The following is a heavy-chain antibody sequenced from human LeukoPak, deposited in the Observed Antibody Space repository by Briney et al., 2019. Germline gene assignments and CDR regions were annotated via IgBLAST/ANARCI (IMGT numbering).Heavy chain of an antibody. V-gene: IGHV3-21*01. D-gene: IGHD3-9*01. Sequence: PGGSLRLSCAASGFTFSSYSMNWVRQAPGKGLEWVSSINSSSSYYSYTDPVKGRITISRDNAKNSLYLQMNSLRAEDTAVYYCARGSAVRYFDWLLSAFDYWGQGTLVTVSS. CDR1: GFTFSSYS. CDR3: ARGSAVRYFDWLLSAFDY. CDR2: INSSSSYY. J-gene: IGHJ4*02.